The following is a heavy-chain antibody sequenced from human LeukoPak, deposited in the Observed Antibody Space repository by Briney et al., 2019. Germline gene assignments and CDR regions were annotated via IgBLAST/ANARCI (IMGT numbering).Heavy chain of an antibody. V-gene: IGHV4-34*01. CDR1: GGSFSGYY. D-gene: IGHD5-18*01. J-gene: IGHJ4*02. CDR3: AVVDTAMAKGLDY. Sequence: SETLSLTCAVYGGSFSGYYWSWIRQPPGKGLEWIGEINHSGSTNYNPSPKSRVTISADTSKNQFSLKLSSVTAADTAVYYCAVVDTAMAKGLDYWGQGTLVTVSS. CDR2: INHSGST.